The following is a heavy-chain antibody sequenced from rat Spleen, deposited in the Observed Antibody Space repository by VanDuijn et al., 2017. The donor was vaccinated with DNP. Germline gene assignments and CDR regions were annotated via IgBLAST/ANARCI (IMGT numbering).Heavy chain of an antibody. J-gene: IGHJ4*01. Sequence: EVQLVESGGGLVQPGRSLKLSCAASGFTFSDYAMAWVRQAPKKGLEWVATIIYDGSSTYYRDSVKGRFTISRDNAKSTLNLQMDSLRSEDTATYYCARLGIAAISWVMDAWGQGASVTVSS. CDR3: ARLGIAAISWVMDA. V-gene: IGHV5-17*01. CDR1: GFTFSDYA. CDR2: IIYDGSST. D-gene: IGHD1-2*01.